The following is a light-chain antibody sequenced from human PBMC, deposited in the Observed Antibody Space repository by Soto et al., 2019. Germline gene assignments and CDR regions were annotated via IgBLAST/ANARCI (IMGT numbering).Light chain of an antibody. CDR3: FSFTSTNTHV. CDR1: SSDFGSYKF. CDR2: ETS. V-gene: IGLV2-23*01. Sequence: QSALTQPASVSGSPGQSVTISCTGTSSDFGSYKFVSWYQHHPGKVPKVIIYETSKRRSGVSDRFSGSKSGNTASLTISGLQAEDEADYYCFSFTSTNTHVFGSGTKVTVL. J-gene: IGLJ1*01.